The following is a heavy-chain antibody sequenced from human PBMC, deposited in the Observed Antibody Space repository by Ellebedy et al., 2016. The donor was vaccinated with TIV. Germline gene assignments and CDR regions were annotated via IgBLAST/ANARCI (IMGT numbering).Heavy chain of an antibody. D-gene: IGHD3-10*01. CDR2: INPNSGGT. V-gene: IGHV1-2*02. CDR1: GYTFTGYY. J-gene: IGHJ6*03. Sequence: ASVKVSXXASGYTFTGYYIHWVRQAPGQGLEWMGWINPNSGGTNYAQQFQGRVTMTRDTSFSTAYVEVSRLRSDDTAVYYCARDARITTVRGGYFFYMDVWGKGTSVTVSS. CDR3: ARDARITTVRGGYFFYMDV.